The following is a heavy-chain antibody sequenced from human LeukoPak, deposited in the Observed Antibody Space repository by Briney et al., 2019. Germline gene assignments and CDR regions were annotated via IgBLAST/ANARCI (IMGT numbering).Heavy chain of an antibody. CDR3: AREPCCSSTSCYEAGY. CDR2: IYTSGST. CDR1: GYSISSGSYY. D-gene: IGHD2-2*01. J-gene: IGHJ4*02. Sequence: SETLSLTCAVSGYSISSGSYYWSWIRQPAGKGLEWIGRIYTSGSTNYNPSLKSRVTISVDTSKNQFSLKLSSVTAADTAVYYCAREPCCSSTSCYEAGYWGQGTLVTVSS. V-gene: IGHV4-61*02.